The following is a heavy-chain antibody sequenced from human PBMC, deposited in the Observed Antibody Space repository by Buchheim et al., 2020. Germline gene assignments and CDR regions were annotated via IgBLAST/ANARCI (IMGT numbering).Heavy chain of an antibody. CDR2: IYYSGSP. V-gene: IGHV4-39*01. D-gene: IGHD3-3*01. CDR3: ARQWADYDFWSGYYYYGMDV. J-gene: IGHJ6*02. CDR1: GGSISSSSYY. Sequence: QLQLQESGPGLVKPSETLSLTCTVSGGSISSSSYYWGWIRQPPGKGLEWIGSIYYSGSPYYNPSLKSRVTISVDTSKNQFSLKLSSVTAADTAVYYCARQWADYDFWSGYYYYGMDVWGQGTT.